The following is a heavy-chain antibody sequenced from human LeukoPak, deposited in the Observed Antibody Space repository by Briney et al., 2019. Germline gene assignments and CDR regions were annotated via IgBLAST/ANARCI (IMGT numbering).Heavy chain of an antibody. CDR3: ARDRLSSGCLDN. CDR1: GFTFSSYG. V-gene: IGHV3-30*03. D-gene: IGHD6-19*01. CDR2: ISYDGGNK. J-gene: IGHJ4*02. Sequence: PGRSLRLSCAASGFTFSSYGMHWVRQAPGKGLEWVAAISYDGGNKYYADSVKGRFTISRDNSKNTLYLQMNSVRAQETPVYYSARDRLSSGCLDNWGQGTLVTVSS.